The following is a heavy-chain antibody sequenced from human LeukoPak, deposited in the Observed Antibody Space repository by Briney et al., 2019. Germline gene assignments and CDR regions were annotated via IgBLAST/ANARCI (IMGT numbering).Heavy chain of an antibody. CDR1: GGTFSSYT. Sequence: SVKVSCKASGGTFSSYTISWVRQAPGQGLEWMGRIIPILGIANYAQEFQGRVTITADKSTSTAYMELSSLRSEDTAVYYCARWDMNPSGPWFDPWGQGTLVTVSS. V-gene: IGHV1-69*02. J-gene: IGHJ5*02. CDR3: ARWDMNPSGPWFDP. D-gene: IGHD1-26*01. CDR2: IIPILGIA.